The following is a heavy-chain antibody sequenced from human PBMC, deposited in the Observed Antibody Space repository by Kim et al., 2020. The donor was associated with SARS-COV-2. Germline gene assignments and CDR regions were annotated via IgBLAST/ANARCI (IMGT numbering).Heavy chain of an antibody. CDR1: GFTFDDYA. V-gene: IGHV3-9*01. CDR2: ISWNSGSI. CDR3: AKVRGGSYYYGMDV. Sequence: GGSLRLSCAASGFTFDDYAMHWVRQAPGKGLEWVSGISWNSGSIGYADSVKGRFTISRDNAKNSLYLQMNSLRAEDTALYYCAKVRGGSYYYGMDVWGQGTTVTVSS. J-gene: IGHJ6*02. D-gene: IGHD2-15*01.